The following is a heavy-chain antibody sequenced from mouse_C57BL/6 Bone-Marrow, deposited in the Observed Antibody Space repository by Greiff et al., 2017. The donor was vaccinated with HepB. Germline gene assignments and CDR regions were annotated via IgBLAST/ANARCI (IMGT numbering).Heavy chain of an antibody. Sequence: QVQLQQSGAELVRPGTSVKVSCKASGYAFTNYLIEWVKQRPGQGLEGIGVINPGSGGTNYNEKFKGKATLTADKSSSTAYMQLSSLTSEDSAVYFCAIPSPTVVGAMDYWGQGTSVTVSS. CDR3: AIPSPTVVGAMDY. J-gene: IGHJ4*01. CDR1: GYAFTNYL. CDR2: INPGSGGT. V-gene: IGHV1-54*01. D-gene: IGHD1-1*01.